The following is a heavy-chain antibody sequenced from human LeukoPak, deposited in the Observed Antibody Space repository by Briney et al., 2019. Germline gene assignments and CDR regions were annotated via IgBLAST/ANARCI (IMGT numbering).Heavy chain of an antibody. D-gene: IGHD3-10*01. CDR1: GFTFSIYS. Sequence: QAGGSLRLSCAASGFTFSIYSMNLVRQAPGKGLEWVSNIKQDGTEKYYVDSVKGRFTISRDNAKNSLYLQMNSLRVEDTAVYYCAKVAKYYYGSETYYFFEHWGQGTPVTASS. CDR3: AKVAKYYYGSETYYFFEH. V-gene: IGHV3-7*01. J-gene: IGHJ4*02. CDR2: IKQDGTEK.